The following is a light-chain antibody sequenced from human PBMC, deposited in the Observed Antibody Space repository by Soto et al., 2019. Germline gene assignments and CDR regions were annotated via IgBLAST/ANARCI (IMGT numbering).Light chain of an antibody. CDR1: QSISNY. J-gene: IGKJ4*01. V-gene: IGKV1-39*01. CDR2: AAS. CDR3: QQSYHTPLT. Sequence: DIEMTQSPSSLSASLGHRVTITCRASQSISNYLNWYQHKPGKAPKLLIYAASSLQSGVPTRFSGSGSGTDFTLTISSLQPEDFATYYCQQSYHTPLTFGGGTKVEIK.